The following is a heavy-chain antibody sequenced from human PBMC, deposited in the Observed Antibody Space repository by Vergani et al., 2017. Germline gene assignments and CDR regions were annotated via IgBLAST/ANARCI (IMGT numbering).Heavy chain of an antibody. J-gene: IGHJ4*02. Sequence: QVQLQESGPRLVKPSQTLSLTCTVSGDSISSGSFYWTWIRQPAGKGLEWIGRFHVGGTTHYNPSLKSRVSISLDTSTNQFSLTLRSVTAADTAVYFCARGTPIIDYWGQGSLVTVSS. CDR2: FHVGGTT. CDR3: ARGTPIIDY. CDR1: GDSISSGSFY. D-gene: IGHD5-24*01. V-gene: IGHV4-61*02.